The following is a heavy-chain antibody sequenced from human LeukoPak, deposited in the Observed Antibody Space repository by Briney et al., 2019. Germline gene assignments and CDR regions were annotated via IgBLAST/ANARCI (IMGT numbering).Heavy chain of an antibody. CDR3: ARDYLPFYGSGSFDAFDI. J-gene: IGHJ3*02. V-gene: IGHV4-61*02. D-gene: IGHD3-10*01. CDR1: GGSISSGSYY. Sequence: PSETLSLTCTVSGGSISSGSYYWSWIRQPAGKGLEWIGRIYTSGSTNYNPSLKSRVTISVDTSKNQFSLKLSSVTAADTAVYYCARDYLPFYGSGSFDAFDIWGQGTMVTVSS. CDR2: IYTSGST.